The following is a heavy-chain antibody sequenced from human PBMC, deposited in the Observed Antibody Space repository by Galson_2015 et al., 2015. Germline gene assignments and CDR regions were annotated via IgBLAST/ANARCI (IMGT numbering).Heavy chain of an antibody. Sequence: SVKVSCKASGGIFSSYAISWVRQAPGQGLEWMGGIIPIFGTANYAQKFQGRVTITADESTSTAYMELSSLRSEDTAVYYCARTGPSGQRLWYFDLWGRGTLVTVSS. V-gene: IGHV1-69*13. CDR1: GGIFSSYA. CDR3: ARTGPSGQRLWYFDL. D-gene: IGHD2-15*01. CDR2: IIPIFGTA. J-gene: IGHJ2*01.